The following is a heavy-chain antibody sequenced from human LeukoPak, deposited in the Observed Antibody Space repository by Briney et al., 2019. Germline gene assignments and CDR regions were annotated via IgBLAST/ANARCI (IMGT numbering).Heavy chain of an antibody. CDR2: INSNSGGT. Sequence: GASVKVSCKASGYTFTGYYMHWVRQTPGEGLEWMGWINSNSGGTNYAQNFQGRVTMTRDTSISTAYMELSRLRSDDTVVYYCARDLSGDGYIIFDYWGQGTLVTVSS. D-gene: IGHD5-24*01. J-gene: IGHJ4*02. CDR1: GYTFTGYY. V-gene: IGHV1-2*02. CDR3: ARDLSGDGYIIFDY.